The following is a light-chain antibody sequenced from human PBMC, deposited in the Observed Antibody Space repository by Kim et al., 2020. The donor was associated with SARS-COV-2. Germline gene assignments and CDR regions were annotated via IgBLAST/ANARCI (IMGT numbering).Light chain of an antibody. CDR1: RLISYY. CDR2: GKN. J-gene: IGLJ2*01. V-gene: IGLV3-19*01. Sequence: VALGQTVRITGQGDRLISYYATWYQQKPGQAPIVVIYGKNNRPSGIPDRFSGSSSGNTASLTITGTQAGDEADYYCNSRNSNDNVVFGGGTQLTVL. CDR3: NSRNSNDNVV.